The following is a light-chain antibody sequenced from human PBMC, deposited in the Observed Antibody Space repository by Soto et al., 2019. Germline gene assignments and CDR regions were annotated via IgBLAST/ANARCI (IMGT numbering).Light chain of an antibody. V-gene: IGKV2-30*01. CDR1: QSLAYIDGNTY. J-gene: IGKJ2*01. Sequence: EVVMTQSPLSLPVTLGQPASISCRSSQSLAYIDGNTYLSWFQQRPGQSPRRLIYKVSNRESGVPHRFSGSGSGTDFTLKISRVEAEXXGXXXXXXXXHWPPYTFGQGTKLEIK. CDR2: KVS. CDR3: XXXXHWPPYT.